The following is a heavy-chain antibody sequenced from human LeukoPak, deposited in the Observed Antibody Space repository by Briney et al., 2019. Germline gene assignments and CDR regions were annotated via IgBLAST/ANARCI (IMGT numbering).Heavy chain of an antibody. J-gene: IGHJ4*02. CDR2: ISGSGGST. D-gene: IGHD3-3*01. CDR3: AKSPGPYDFWSGYYGY. Sequence: GGSLRLSCAASGFTFSSYVMSWVRQAPGKGLEWVSAISGSGGSTYYADSVKGRFTISRDNSKNTLYLQMNSLRAEDTAVYYCAKSPGPYDFWSGYYGYWGQGTLVTVSS. V-gene: IGHV3-23*01. CDR1: GFTFSSYV.